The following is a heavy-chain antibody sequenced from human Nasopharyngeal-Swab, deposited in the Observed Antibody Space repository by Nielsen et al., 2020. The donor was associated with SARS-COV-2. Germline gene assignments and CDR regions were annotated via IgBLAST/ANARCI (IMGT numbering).Heavy chain of an antibody. CDR1: GFTFSSYA. J-gene: IGHJ4*02. D-gene: IGHD6-19*01. CDR3: AKGSGWHPSRGHFDY. V-gene: IGHV3-23*01. CDR2: ISGSGGST. Sequence: GESLKISCAASGFTFSSYAMSWVRQAPGKGLEWVSAISGSGGSTYYADSVKGRFTISRDNSKNTLYLQMNSLRAEDTAVYYCAKGSGWHPSRGHFDYWGQGTLVTVSS.